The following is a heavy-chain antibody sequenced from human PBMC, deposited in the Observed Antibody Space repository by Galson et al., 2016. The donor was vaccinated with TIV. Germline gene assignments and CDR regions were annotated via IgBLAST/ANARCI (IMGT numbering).Heavy chain of an antibody. CDR1: GGSFSTHT. Sequence: SVKVSCKASGGSFSTHTFNWARQAPGQGLEWMGGIIPVFGTANYAQKFQGRVTITADQSTRTDYMELSSLRSEDTAVYYCAKRPIITIFGAGSNYCDSWGQGTLVTVSS. V-gene: IGHV1-69*13. D-gene: IGHD3-3*01. CDR2: IIPVFGTA. J-gene: IGHJ4*02. CDR3: AKRPIITIFGAGSNYCDS.